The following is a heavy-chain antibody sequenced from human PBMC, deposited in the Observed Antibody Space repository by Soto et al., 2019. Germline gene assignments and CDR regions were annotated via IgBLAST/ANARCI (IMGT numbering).Heavy chain of an antibody. CDR1: GFTFSSYW. J-gene: IGHJ4*02. V-gene: IGHV3-74*01. D-gene: IGHD5-12*01. CDR2: INSDGSTT. CDR3: ARALGGFDYY. Sequence: GGSLRLSCTASGFTFSSYWMHWVRQAPGKGLVWVSRINSDGSTTTYADSVKGRFTISRGNAKNTLYLQVNSLRAEDTAVYYCARALGGFDYYWGQGTLVTVS.